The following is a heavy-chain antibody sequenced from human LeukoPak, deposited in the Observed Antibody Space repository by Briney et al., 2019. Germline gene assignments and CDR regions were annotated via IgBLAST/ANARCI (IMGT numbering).Heavy chain of an antibody. V-gene: IGHV1-46*01. D-gene: IGHD6-19*01. CDR2: INPSGGST. Sequence: GASVKVSCKASGYTFTSYYIHLVRQAPGQGLEWMGIINPSGGSTSYTQKFQGRVTMTRDTSTSTVYMELSSLRSEDTAVYYCARGYSSGWYYFDYWGQGTLVTVSS. CDR1: GYTFTSYY. CDR3: ARGYSSGWYYFDY. J-gene: IGHJ4*02.